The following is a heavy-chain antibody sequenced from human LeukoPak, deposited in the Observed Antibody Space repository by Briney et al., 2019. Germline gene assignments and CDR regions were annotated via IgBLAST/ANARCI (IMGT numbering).Heavy chain of an antibody. CDR2: INPNSGGT. CDR3: ASGIAAAGTDKSDAFDI. J-gene: IGHJ3*02. Sequence: ASVKVSCKASGYTFTGYYMHWVRQAPGQGLEWMGWINPNSGGTNYAQKFQGWVTMARDTSISTAYMELSRLRSDDTAVYYCASGIAAAGTDKSDAFDIWGQGTMVTVSS. D-gene: IGHD6-13*01. V-gene: IGHV1-2*04. CDR1: GYTFTGYY.